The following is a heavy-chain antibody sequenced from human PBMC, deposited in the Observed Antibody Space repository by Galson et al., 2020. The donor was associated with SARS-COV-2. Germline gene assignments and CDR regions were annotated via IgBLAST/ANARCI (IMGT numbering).Heavy chain of an antibody. CDR2: INPNDGVT. V-gene: IGHV1-2*02. CDR3: ARGGSGSYYGYFDN. CDR1: GYTFTGHY. D-gene: IGHD1-26*01. J-gene: IGHJ4*01. Sequence: ASVKVSCKASGYTFTGHYMNWVRQAPGHGIEWMGWINPNDGVTNYAQDFQGRVTMTRDMSLSTVYMDLNSLRGDDTAIYYCARGGSGSYYGYFDNWGQGTLVTVSS.